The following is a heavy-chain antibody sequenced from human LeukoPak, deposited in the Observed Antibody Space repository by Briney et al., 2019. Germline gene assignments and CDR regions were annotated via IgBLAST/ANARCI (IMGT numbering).Heavy chain of an antibody. J-gene: IGHJ3*02. D-gene: IGHD2-2*02. CDR3: ARIYRGNDAFDI. V-gene: IGHV4-59*01. CDR2: IYYSGST. Sequence: SETLSRTCTVSGGSISSYYWSWIRQPPGKGLEWIGYIYYSGSTNYNPSLKSRVTISVDTSKNQFSLKLSSVTAADTAVYYCARIYRGNDAFDIWGQGTMVTVSS. CDR1: GGSISSYY.